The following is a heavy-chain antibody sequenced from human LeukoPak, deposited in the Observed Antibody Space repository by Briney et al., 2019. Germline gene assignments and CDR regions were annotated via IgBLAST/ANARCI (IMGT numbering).Heavy chain of an antibody. J-gene: IGHJ6*03. Sequence: PSETLSLTCTVSGDSISGFYWSWIRQPAGKGLHWIGRISTSGSTNYNPSLKSRVTMSADRSTNEFSLTVRSVTAADTALYYCARGLPSYGDYVDYYFYVDVWGKGTTVTVSS. D-gene: IGHD4-17*01. V-gene: IGHV4-4*07. CDR1: GDSISGFY. CDR2: ISTSGST. CDR3: ARGLPSYGDYVDYYFYVDV.